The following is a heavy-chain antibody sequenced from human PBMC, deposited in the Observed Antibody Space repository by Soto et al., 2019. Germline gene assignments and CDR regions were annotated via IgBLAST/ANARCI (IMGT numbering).Heavy chain of an antibody. D-gene: IGHD2-2*01. Sequence: QMQLVQSEAEVKEPGASVQVSCKAFGYTFTTYFIHWVRQAPGQGFEWLGRINPTGGDTVDAQKFQGRVSVSRDTSTNTVSIELGSLTSKDTAVYYCARGSYASNVFIMDVWGQGTAVTVSS. CDR3: ARGSYASNVFIMDV. CDR2: INPTGGDT. J-gene: IGHJ6*02. V-gene: IGHV1-46*01. CDR1: GYTFTTYF.